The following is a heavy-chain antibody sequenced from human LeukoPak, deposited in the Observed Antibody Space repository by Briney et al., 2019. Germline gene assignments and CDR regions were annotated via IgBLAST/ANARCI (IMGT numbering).Heavy chain of an antibody. Sequence: ASETLSLTCTVSGGSISSSSYYWGWIRQPPGKGLEWIGSIYYSGSTYYNPSLKSRVTISVDTSKNQFTLKLSSVTAADTAVYYCASGDSLRIAKYDYWGQGTLVTVSS. J-gene: IGHJ4*02. CDR3: ASGDSLRIAKYDY. CDR1: GGSISSSSYY. D-gene: IGHD5-18*01. CDR2: IYYSGST. V-gene: IGHV4-39*06.